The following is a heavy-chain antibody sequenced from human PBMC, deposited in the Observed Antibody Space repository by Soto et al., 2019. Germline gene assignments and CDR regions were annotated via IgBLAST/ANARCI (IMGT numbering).Heavy chain of an antibody. V-gene: IGHV4-30-2*01. CDR2: IYHSGST. CDR3: ARETNVLPGGYLDY. Sequence: QLQLQESGSGLVKPSQTLSLTCAVSGGSISSGGYSWIWIRQPPGKGLEWIGYIYHSGSTYYNPSLKSRVTLSVDRSKNQFSRKLSSVTAADTAVYYCARETNVLPGGYLDYGGQGTLVTVSS. CDR1: GGSISSGGYS. D-gene: IGHD3-10*01. J-gene: IGHJ4*02.